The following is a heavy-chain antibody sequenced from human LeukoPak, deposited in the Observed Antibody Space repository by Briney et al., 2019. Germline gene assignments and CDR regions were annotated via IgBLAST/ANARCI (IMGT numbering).Heavy chain of an antibody. CDR3: ARGPSGYHNT. V-gene: IGHV3-21*01. Sequence: PGGSLRLSCAASGFTFINYGMSWVRQAPGKGLEWVSSISSSSSYIYYADSVKGRFTISRDNSKNTLYLQMNSLRAEDTAVYYCARGPSGYHNTGGQGTLVTVSS. CDR1: GFTFINYG. CDR2: ISSSSSYI. J-gene: IGHJ4*02. D-gene: IGHD5-12*01.